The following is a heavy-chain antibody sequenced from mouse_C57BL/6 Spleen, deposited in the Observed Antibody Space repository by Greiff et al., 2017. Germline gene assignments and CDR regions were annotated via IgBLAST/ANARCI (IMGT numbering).Heavy chain of an antibody. CDR3: ARQGDYDEGFAY. CDR1: GFTFSDYG. D-gene: IGHD2-4*01. Sequence: EVQLVESGGGLVKPGGSLKLSCAASGFTFSDYGMHWVRQAPEKGLEWVAYISSGSSTIYYADTVKGRFTISRDNAKNTLFLQMTSLRSEDTAMYYCARQGDYDEGFAYWGQGTLVTVSA. CDR2: ISSGSSTI. J-gene: IGHJ3*01. V-gene: IGHV5-17*01.